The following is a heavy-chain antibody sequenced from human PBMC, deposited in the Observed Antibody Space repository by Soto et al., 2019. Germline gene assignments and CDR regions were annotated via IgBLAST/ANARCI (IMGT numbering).Heavy chain of an antibody. D-gene: IGHD1-26*01. Sequence: NPSETLSLTCTVSGGSISSSSYYWGWIRQPPGKGLEWIGSIYYSGSTYYNPSLKSRVTISVDTSKNQFSLKLSSVTAADTAVYYCARSSGSYDYWGQGTLVTVSS. V-gene: IGHV4-39*01. J-gene: IGHJ4*02. CDR1: GGSISSSSYY. CDR2: IYYSGST. CDR3: ARSSGSYDY.